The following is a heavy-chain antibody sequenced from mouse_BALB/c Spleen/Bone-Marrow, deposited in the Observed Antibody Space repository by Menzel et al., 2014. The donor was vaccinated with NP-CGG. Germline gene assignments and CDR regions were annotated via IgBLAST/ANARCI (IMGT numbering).Heavy chain of an antibody. Sequence: VMLVESGAELVRPGTSVKMSCKAAGYTFTNYWIGWIKQRPGHGLEWIGDIYPGGGYTNYNEKFQGKATLTADTSSSTAYMQLSSLTSEDSAIFYYAIRGDISGYGFAYWGQGTLVTVSA. J-gene: IGHJ3*01. CDR3: AIRGDISGYGFAY. CDR2: IYPGGGYT. D-gene: IGHD3-2*01. CDR1: GYTFTNYW. V-gene: IGHV1-63*02.